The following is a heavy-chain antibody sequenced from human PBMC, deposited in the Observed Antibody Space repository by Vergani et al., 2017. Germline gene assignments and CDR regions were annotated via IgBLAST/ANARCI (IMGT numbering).Heavy chain of an antibody. CDR3: VRQGELFA. CDR2: INHSGST. Sequence: QVQLQEWCAGLLKPSEILSLTRAVYGGSFRGDYWSWIRQPPGKGLEWVGEINHSGSTNYNPSLKSRVTISVDTYKNQFSLKLSSVTAADTAVYYCVRQGELFAWGQGTLVTVSS. CDR1: GGSFRGDY. V-gene: IGHV4-34*01. D-gene: IGHD3-10*01. J-gene: IGHJ5*02.